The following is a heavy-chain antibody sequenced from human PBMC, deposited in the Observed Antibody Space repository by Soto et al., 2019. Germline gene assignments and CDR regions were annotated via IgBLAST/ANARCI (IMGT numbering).Heavy chain of an antibody. V-gene: IGHV3-23*01. CDR1: GFTFSSYA. CDR3: ASSRSLNGGYDY. Sequence: EVHLLESGGGLVQPGESLRLSCAASGFTFSSYAMSWVRQAPGKGLEWVSGISGSGGSTFYADSVKGRFTISRDNSKNTLYLQMNSLRAEDTALYYCASSRSLNGGYDYWGQGTLVTVSS. D-gene: IGHD5-12*01. J-gene: IGHJ4*02. CDR2: ISGSGGST.